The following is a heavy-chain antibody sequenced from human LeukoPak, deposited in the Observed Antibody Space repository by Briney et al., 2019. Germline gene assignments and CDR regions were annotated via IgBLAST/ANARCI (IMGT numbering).Heavy chain of an antibody. CDR3: AKGWFGDYYMDV. J-gene: IGHJ6*03. D-gene: IGHD3-10*01. Sequence: GGSLRLSCAASGFTFSNYGMHWVRQAPGKGLERVAFIRSDGSNKFYADSVKGRFTISRDNSKNTLYLQMNSLRAEDTAVYYCAKGWFGDYYMDVWGKGTTVTVSS. CDR1: GFTFSNYG. V-gene: IGHV3-30*02. CDR2: IRSDGSNK.